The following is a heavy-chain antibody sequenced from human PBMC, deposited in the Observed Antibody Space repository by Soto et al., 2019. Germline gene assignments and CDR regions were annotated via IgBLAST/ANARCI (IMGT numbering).Heavy chain of an antibody. CDR2: IYPGDSDT. Sequence: GESLKISCQGSGYSFTSYWIGWVRQMPGKGLEWMGIIYPGDSDTRYSPSFQGQVTISADKSISTAYLQWSSLKASDTAMYYCARQTSIAAFSYGMDVWGQGTTVTVSS. J-gene: IGHJ6*02. CDR3: ARQTSIAAFSYGMDV. D-gene: IGHD6-6*01. V-gene: IGHV5-51*01. CDR1: GYSFTSYW.